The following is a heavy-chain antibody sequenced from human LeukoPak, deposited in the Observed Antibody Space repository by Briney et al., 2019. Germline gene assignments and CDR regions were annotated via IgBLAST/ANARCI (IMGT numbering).Heavy chain of an antibody. CDR2: LTWNSGSI. D-gene: IGHD6-13*01. Sequence: GGSLRLSCAASGFTFDDYAMHWVRQAPGKGLEWVSGLTWNSGSIEYADSVKGRFTISRDSAKNSPYLQMNSLRAEDTAVYYCAKDLTAYSSTWYSLTFDHWGQGTLVTVSS. CDR1: GFTFDDYA. V-gene: IGHV3-9*01. J-gene: IGHJ4*02. CDR3: AKDLTAYSSTWYSLTFDH.